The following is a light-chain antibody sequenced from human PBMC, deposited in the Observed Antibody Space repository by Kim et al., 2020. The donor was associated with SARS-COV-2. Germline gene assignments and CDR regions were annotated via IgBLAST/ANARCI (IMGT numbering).Light chain of an antibody. J-gene: IGLJ3*02. Sequence: MSVTVTSMDVGGYNYVSWYRQHPGKAPKLLIYEVSKRPSGVPDRFSGSKSGNTASLTVSGLQAEDEADYYCSSYAGSYNPHWVFGGGTQLTVL. CDR1: SMDVGGYNY. CDR3: SSYAGSYNPHWV. V-gene: IGLV2-8*01. CDR2: EVS.